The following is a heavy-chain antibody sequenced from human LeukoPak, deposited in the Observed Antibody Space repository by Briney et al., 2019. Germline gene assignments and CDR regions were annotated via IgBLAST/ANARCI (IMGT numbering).Heavy chain of an antibody. D-gene: IGHD6-19*01. CDR3: ARDSRSGWGNWFDP. CDR2: IYVTEST. Sequence: SETLSLTCTVSGGSITSYYWSWIRQPAGKGLEWIGRIYVTESTTYNPSLKSRVTISIDTSKNQFSLKLSSVTAADTAVYYCARDSRSGWGNWFDPWGQGTLVTVSS. CDR1: GGSITSYY. V-gene: IGHV4-4*07. J-gene: IGHJ5*02.